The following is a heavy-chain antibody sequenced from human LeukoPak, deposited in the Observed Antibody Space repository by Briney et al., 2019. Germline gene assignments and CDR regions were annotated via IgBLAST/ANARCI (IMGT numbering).Heavy chain of an antibody. CDR1: GLTFSSHW. V-gene: IGHV3-74*01. CDR2: ITNDGSST. CDR3: ARGGRVAATLNY. D-gene: IGHD2-15*01. Sequence: PGGSLRLSCAASGLTFSSHWMHWVRQAPGKGLVWVSRITNDGSSTTYADSVKGRFTISRDNSKNTLYLQMNSLRAEDTAVYYCARGGRVAATLNYWGQGTLVTVSS. J-gene: IGHJ4*02.